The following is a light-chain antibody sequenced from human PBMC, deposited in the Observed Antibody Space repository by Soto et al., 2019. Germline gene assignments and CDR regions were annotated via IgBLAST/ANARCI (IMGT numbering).Light chain of an antibody. CDR3: AAWDDSLNGYV. Sequence: QSVLTQPPSASGTPGQRVTISCSGSSSNIGSNTVNWYQQLPGTAPKLLIYSNNQRPSGVPDRFSGSKSGTSASLAISGLQSEYEDDYYGAAWDDSLNGYVFGTGTKLTVL. V-gene: IGLV1-44*01. J-gene: IGLJ1*01. CDR2: SNN. CDR1: SSNIGSNT.